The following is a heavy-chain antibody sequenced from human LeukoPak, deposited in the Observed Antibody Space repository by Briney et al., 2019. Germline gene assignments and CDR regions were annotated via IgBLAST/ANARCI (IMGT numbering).Heavy chain of an antibody. CDR1: EITLSNYG. CDR3: AKRGVVIRVILVGFHKEAYYFDS. D-gene: IGHD3-22*01. CDR2: ISGSGGGT. Sequence: GGSLRLSWAVSEITLSNYGMSWVRQAPGKGLEWFAGISGSGGGTNYADSVKGRFTISRDNPKTTLYLQMNGLRAEDTAVYFCAKRGVVIRVILVGFHKEAYYFDSWGQGALVTVSS. V-gene: IGHV3-23*01. J-gene: IGHJ4*02.